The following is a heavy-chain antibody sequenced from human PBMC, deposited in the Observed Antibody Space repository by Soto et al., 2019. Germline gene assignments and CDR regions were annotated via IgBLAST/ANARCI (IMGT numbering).Heavy chain of an antibody. CDR1: GFTFSSYW. D-gene: IGHD5-12*01. J-gene: IGHJ4*02. CDR3: RRGHDSGGDY. V-gene: IGHV3-7*01. CDR2: VKEDGSEK. Sequence: EVQLVESGGDLVQPGGSLRLSCAASGFTFSSYWMAWVRQAPGKGLEWVANVKEDGSEKNYEDSVKGRFTISRDNAKNSRFLQMNRLRAEDTAVYYCRRGHDSGGDYWGQGTLVTVSS.